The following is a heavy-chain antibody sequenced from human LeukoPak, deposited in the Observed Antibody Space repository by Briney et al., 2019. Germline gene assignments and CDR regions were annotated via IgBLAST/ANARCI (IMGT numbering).Heavy chain of an antibody. CDR2: INHSGST. J-gene: IGHJ4*02. V-gene: IGHV4-34*01. CDR3: ARGLSPRINMVRGVRPPFRGVFDY. Sequence: SETLSLTCAVYGGSFSGYYWSWIRQPPGKGLEWIGEINHSGSTNYNPSLKSRVTISVDTCKNQFSLKLSSVTAADTAVYYCARGLSPRINMVRGVRPPFRGVFDYWGQGTLVTVPS. D-gene: IGHD3-10*01. CDR1: GGSFSGYY.